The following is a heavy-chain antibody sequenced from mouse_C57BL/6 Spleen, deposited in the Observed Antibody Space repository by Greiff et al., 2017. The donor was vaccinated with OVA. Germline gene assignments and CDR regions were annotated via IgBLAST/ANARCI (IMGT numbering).Heavy chain of an antibody. J-gene: IGHJ3*01. CDR3: ARWNWDGFAY. CDR1: GYTFTSYW. V-gene: IGHV1-61*01. Sequence: QVQLQQPGAELVRPGSSVKLSSKASGYTFTSYWMDWVKQRPGQGLEWIGNIYPSDSETHYNQKFKDKATLTVDKSSSTAYMQLSSLTSEDSAVYCCARWNWDGFAYWGQGTLVTVSA. D-gene: IGHD4-1*01. CDR2: IYPSDSET.